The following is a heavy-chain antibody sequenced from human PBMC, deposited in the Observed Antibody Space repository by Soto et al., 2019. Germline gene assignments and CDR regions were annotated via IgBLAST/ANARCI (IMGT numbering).Heavy chain of an antibody. Sequence: ASVKVSCKASGYTFTSYGISWVRQAPGQGLEWMGWISAYNGNTNYAQKLQGRVTMTTDTSTSTAYMELRSLRSDDTAVYYCARDSRFGELELTYYYYGMDVWGQGTTVTVSS. CDR2: ISAYNGNT. CDR3: ARDSRFGELELTYYYYGMDV. J-gene: IGHJ6*02. V-gene: IGHV1-18*04. CDR1: GYTFTSYG. D-gene: IGHD3-10*01.